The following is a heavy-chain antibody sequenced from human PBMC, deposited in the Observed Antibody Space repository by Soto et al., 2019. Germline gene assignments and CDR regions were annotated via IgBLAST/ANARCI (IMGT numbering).Heavy chain of an antibody. CDR3: ARDPYYYDSSGYYLPYYYYYGMDV. J-gene: IGHJ6*02. V-gene: IGHV3-30-3*01. D-gene: IGHD3-22*01. CDR1: GFTFSSYA. Sequence: QVQLVESGGGVVQPGRSLRLSCAASGFTFSSYAMHWVRQAPGKGLEWVAVISYDGRNKYYADSVKGRFTISRDNSKNTLYLQMNSLRAEDTAVYYCARDPYYYDSSGYYLPYYYYYGMDVWGQGTTVTVSS. CDR2: ISYDGRNK.